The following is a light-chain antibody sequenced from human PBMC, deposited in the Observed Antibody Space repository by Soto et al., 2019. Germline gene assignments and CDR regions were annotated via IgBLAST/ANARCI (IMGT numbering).Light chain of an antibody. Sequence: DIQMTQSPSTLSASVGDRVTITCRASQSISNSLAWYQQKPGKAPNLLIYKASSLESGVPSRFSRSGSGTEFTITISSLQPDDFATYYCRQYVSYPVTFGGGTKVEMK. CDR3: RQYVSYPVT. CDR2: KAS. V-gene: IGKV1-5*03. CDR1: QSISNS. J-gene: IGKJ4*01.